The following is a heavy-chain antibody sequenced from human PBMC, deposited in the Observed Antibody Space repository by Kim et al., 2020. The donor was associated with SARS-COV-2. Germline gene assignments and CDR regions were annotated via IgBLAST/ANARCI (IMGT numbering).Heavy chain of an antibody. CDR1: GGSISSSFNY. J-gene: IGHJ4*02. D-gene: IGHD3-22*01. CDR2: VYHSGST. Sequence: SETLSLTCTVSGGSISSSFNYWGWIRQPPGKGLEWIGSVYHSGSTYDSPSLKSRVTVSVDTSKNEFYLKVTSVTAADTAVYFCARLPHDRRGYVDSWGPGTLVSVSS. CDR3: ARLPHDRRGYVDS. V-gene: IGHV4-39*01.